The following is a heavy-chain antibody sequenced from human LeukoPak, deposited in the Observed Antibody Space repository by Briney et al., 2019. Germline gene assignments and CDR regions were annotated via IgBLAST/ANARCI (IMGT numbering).Heavy chain of an antibody. CDR1: GGSISSGGYY. J-gene: IGHJ4*02. Sequence: SETLSLTCTVSGGSISSGGYYWSWIRQPPGKGREWIGYIYHSGSTYYNPSLKSRVTISVDRSKNQFSLKLSSVTAADTAVYYCARVGDYALKDWGQGTPVTVSS. CDR2: IYHSGST. CDR3: ARVGDYALKD. V-gene: IGHV4-30-2*01. D-gene: IGHD3-16*01.